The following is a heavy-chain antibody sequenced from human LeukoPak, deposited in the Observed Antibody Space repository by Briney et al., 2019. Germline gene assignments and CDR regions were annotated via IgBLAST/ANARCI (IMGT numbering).Heavy chain of an antibody. V-gene: IGHV3-49*03. D-gene: IGHD3-22*01. J-gene: IGHJ3*02. CDR2: IRSKAYGGTT. CDR1: GFTFGDYA. Sequence: GGSLRLSCTASGFTFGDYAMSWFRQAPGKGLEWVGFIRSKAYGGTTEYAASVKGRFTISRDDSKSIAYLQMNSLKTEDTAVYYCTRVVDYYDSSGYYHDAFDIWGQGTMVTVSS. CDR3: TRVVDYYDSSGYYHDAFDI.